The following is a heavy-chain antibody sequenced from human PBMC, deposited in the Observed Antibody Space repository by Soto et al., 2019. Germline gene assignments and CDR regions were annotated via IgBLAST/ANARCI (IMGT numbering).Heavy chain of an antibody. CDR3: AKGGQQRRTKHAFDI. J-gene: IGHJ3*02. CDR2: ISYDGSNK. V-gene: IGHV3-30*18. CDR1: GFTLSSYG. D-gene: IGHD6-13*01. Sequence: QVQLVESGGGVIQAGRSLRLSCAASGFTLSSYGMHWVRQAPGKGLEWVAVISYDGSNKYYADSVKGRFTISRDNSKNTLYLQMNSLRAEDTAVYYCAKGGQQRRTKHAFDIWGQGTMVTVSS.